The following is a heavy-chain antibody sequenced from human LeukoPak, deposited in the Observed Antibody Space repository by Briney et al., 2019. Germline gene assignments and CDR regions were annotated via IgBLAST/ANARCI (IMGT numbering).Heavy chain of an antibody. CDR1: GDSVSSNSAA. CDR2: TYYRSKWYN. Sequence: SQTLSLTCAISGDSVSSNSAAWSWIRQSPSRGLEWLGRTYYRSKWYNDYAVSVKSRITINPDTSKNQFSLQLNSVTPEDTAVYYCARGRSGRARYSYGYKIRPDDAFDIWGQGTMVTVSS. CDR3: ARGRSGRARYSYGYKIRPDDAFDI. D-gene: IGHD5-18*01. J-gene: IGHJ3*02. V-gene: IGHV6-1*01.